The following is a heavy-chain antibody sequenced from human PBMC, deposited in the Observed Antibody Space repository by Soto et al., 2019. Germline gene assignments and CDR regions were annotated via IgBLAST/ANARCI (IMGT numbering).Heavy chain of an antibody. CDR2: ISSSGSSI. Sequence: QVQLVESGGGLVKPGGSLRLSCAASGFTFSDYYMSWVRQAPGKGLEWVSYISSSGSSIYYADSVKGRFTISRDNAKNPLYLQMNSLRAEDTAVYYCPISARVEWSNSPVDYWGQGTLVTVSS. CDR1: GFTFSDYY. D-gene: IGHD3-3*01. J-gene: IGHJ4*02. V-gene: IGHV3-11*01. CDR3: PISARVEWSNSPVDY.